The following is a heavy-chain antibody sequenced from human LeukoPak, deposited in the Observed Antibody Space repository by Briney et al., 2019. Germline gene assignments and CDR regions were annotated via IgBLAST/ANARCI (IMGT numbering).Heavy chain of an antibody. Sequence: SETLSLTCAIYGGSFSGYFWSWFRQPPGKGLEWIGEINRSGSTNYSSFLSLKSRVTISVDTSKNQFSLKLSSVTAADTAVYYCAVSAAALFDPWGQGTLVTVSS. CDR3: AVSAAALFDP. J-gene: IGHJ5*02. CDR1: GGSFSGYF. CDR2: INRSGST. D-gene: IGHD6-6*01. V-gene: IGHV4-34*01.